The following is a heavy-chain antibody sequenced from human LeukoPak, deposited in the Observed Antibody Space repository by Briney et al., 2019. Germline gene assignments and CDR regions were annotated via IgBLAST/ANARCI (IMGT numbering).Heavy chain of an antibody. CDR1: GGSFSGYY. J-gene: IGHJ4*02. CDR3: ARFRITMVRGVIGYFDY. Sequence: SETLSLTCAVYGGSFSGYYWSWIRQPPGKGLEWIGEINHSGSTNYNPSLKSRVTISVDTSKNQFSLKLSSVTAADTAVYYCARFRITMVRGVIGYFDYWGQGTLVTVPS. D-gene: IGHD3-10*01. V-gene: IGHV4-34*01. CDR2: INHSGST.